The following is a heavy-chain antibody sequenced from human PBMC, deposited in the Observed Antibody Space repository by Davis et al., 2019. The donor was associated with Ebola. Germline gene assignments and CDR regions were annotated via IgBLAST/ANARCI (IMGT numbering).Heavy chain of an antibody. D-gene: IGHD2-21*01. CDR1: GFTFDDYG. CDR2: INWNGGST. CDR3: ARLSCGGDCYSAHGDWYFDL. V-gene: IGHV3-20*04. Sequence: GESLKISCAASGFTFDDYGMSWVRQAPGKGLEWVSGINWNGGSTGYADSVKGRFTISRDNAKNSLYLQMNSLRAEDTALYYCARLSCGGDCYSAHGDWYFDLWGRGTLVTVSS. J-gene: IGHJ2*01.